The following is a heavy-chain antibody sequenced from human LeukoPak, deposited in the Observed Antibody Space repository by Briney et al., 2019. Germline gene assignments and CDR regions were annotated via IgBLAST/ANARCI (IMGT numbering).Heavy chain of an antibody. V-gene: IGHV1-46*01. Sequence: ASVKVSCKASGYTFTSYYMHWVRQAPGQGLEWMGIINPSGGSTSYAQKFQGRVTMTRDESMSTVYMELRSLTSEDTAMYFCARGRGDGMGRYLDLWGRGTLVTVSS. CDR1: GYTFTSYY. D-gene: IGHD7-27*01. CDR3: ARGRGDGMGRYLDL. J-gene: IGHJ2*01. CDR2: INPSGGST.